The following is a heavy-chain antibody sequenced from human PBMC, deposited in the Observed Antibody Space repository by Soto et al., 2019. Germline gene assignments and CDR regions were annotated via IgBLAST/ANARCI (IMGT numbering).Heavy chain of an antibody. J-gene: IGHJ6*02. CDR3: ARGRSTSYGYGYDYYYGMDV. V-gene: IGHV1-8*01. CDR2: MNPNSGNT. CDR1: GYTFTSYD. Sequence: ASVKVSCKASGYTFTSYDINWVRQATGQGLEWMGWMNPNSGNTGYAQKFQGRVTMTRNTSISTAYMELSSLRSEDTAVYYCARGRSTSYGYGYDYYYGMDVWGQGTTVTVSS. D-gene: IGHD5-18*01.